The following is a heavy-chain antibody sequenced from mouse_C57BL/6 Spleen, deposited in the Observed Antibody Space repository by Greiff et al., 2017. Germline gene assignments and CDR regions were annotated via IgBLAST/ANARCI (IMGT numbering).Heavy chain of an antibody. CDR2: IYPGSGST. J-gene: IGHJ4*01. Sequence: QVQLKQSGAELVKPGASVKMSCKASGYTFTSYWITWVKQRPGQGLEWIGDIYPGSGSTNYNEKFKSKATLTVDTSSSTAYMQLSSLTSEDSAVCYCARGVYYGSTRGYAMGYWGQGTSVTGSS. CDR3: ARGVYYGSTRGYAMGY. V-gene: IGHV1-55*01. CDR1: GYTFTSYW. D-gene: IGHD1-1*01.